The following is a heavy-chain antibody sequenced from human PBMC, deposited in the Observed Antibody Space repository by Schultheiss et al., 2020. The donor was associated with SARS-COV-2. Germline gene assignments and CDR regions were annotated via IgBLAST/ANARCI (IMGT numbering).Heavy chain of an antibody. V-gene: IGHV4-34*01. CDR2: INQSGGT. J-gene: IGHJ3*02. D-gene: IGHD2-2*01. Sequence: GSLRLSCAASGFTFSSYSMTWIRQTPGKGLEWIGEINQSGGTNYNPSLKSRVTMSVDTSKNQFSLNLSSVTAADTAVYYCAREEGYCSSTSCQGAFDIWGQGTMVTVSS. CDR3: AREEGYCSSTSCQGAFDI. CDR1: GFTFSSYS.